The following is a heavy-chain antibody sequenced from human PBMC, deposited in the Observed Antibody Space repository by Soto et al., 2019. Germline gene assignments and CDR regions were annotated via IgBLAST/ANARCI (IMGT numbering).Heavy chain of an antibody. CDR3: NTDSHRSIIVVRLDY. V-gene: IGHV3-15*07. D-gene: IGHD3-22*01. Sequence: PGGSVRLSGAGSGCPVSNACINWVRQAQGKGLEWVGRIKSKTDGGTPDYAAPVKGRFAISRDDSKNMVYLQMNSLKTEDTGIYYCNTDSHRSIIVVRLDYRGHGTLVTVSS. CDR1: GCPVSNAC. CDR2: IKSKTDGGTP. J-gene: IGHJ4*01.